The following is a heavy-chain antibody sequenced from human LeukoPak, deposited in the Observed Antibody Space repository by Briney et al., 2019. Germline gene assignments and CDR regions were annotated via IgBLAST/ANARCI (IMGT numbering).Heavy chain of an antibody. Sequence: SETLSLTCTVSGGSVTSYYWTWMRQSPGKGLEWIGYVHHSGSTNYNPPLKSRVTISVDKSKNQFSLKLSSVTAADTAVYYCARVAGINWFDPWGQGTLVTVSS. J-gene: IGHJ5*02. CDR1: GGSVTSYY. CDR3: ARVAGINWFDP. D-gene: IGHD6-19*01. CDR2: VHHSGST. V-gene: IGHV4-59*02.